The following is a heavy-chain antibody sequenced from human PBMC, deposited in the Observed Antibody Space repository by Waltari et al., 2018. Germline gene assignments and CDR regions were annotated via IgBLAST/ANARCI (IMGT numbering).Heavy chain of an antibody. CDR2: IYHSGST. V-gene: IGHV4-30-2*01. CDR3: ARSVPAYCGGDCQPAGAFDI. D-gene: IGHD2-21*01. CDR1: GGSISSGGYS. Sequence: QLQLQESGSGLVKPSQTLSLTCAVSGGSISSGGYSWSWIRQPPGKGLEWIGYIYHSGSTYYNPSLQSRVTISVDRSKNQFSLKLSSVTAADTAVYYCARSVPAYCGGDCQPAGAFDIWGQGTMVTVSS. J-gene: IGHJ3*02.